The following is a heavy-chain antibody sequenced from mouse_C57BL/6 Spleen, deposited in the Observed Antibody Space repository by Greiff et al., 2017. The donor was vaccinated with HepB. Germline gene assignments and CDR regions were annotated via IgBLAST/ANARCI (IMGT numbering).Heavy chain of an antibody. CDR1: GFSLSTFGMG. D-gene: IGHD1-1*01. V-gene: IGHV8-8*01. J-gene: IGHJ4*01. CDR3: ARIGYYGSLYAMDY. CDR2: IWWDDDK. Sequence: LQESGPGILQPSQTLSLTCSFSGFSLSTFGMGVGWIRQPSGKGLEWLAHIWWDDDKYYNPALKSRLTISKDTSKNQVFLKIANVDTADTATYYCARIGYYGSLYAMDYWGQGTSVTVSS.